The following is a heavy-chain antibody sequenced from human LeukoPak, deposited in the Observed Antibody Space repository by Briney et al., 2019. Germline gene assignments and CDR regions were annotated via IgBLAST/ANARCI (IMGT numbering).Heavy chain of an antibody. CDR1: GFTFSSYS. D-gene: IGHD4-23*01. CDR3: ARDSNGGGSFDY. V-gene: IGHV3-21*01. CDR2: ISSSSSYI. J-gene: IGHJ4*02. Sequence: GGPLRLSCAASGFTFSSYSMNWVRQAPGKGLEWVSSISSSSSYIYYADSVKGRFTISRDNAKNSLYLQMNSLRAEDTAVYYCARDSNGGGSFDYWGQGTLVTVSS.